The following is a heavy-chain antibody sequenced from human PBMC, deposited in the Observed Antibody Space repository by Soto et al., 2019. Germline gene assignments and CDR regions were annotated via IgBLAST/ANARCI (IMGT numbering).Heavy chain of an antibody. J-gene: IGHJ4*02. CDR1: GLTFSSYG. CDR3: AKDRARPDY. V-gene: IGHV3-30*18. CDR2: ISYDGSNK. Sequence: PGGSLRLSCAVPGLTFSSYGMHWVRQAPGKGLEWVAVISYDGSNKYYADSVKGRFTNSRDNSKNTLYLQMNSLRAEDTAVYYCAKDRARPDYWGQGTLVTVSS. D-gene: IGHD6-6*01.